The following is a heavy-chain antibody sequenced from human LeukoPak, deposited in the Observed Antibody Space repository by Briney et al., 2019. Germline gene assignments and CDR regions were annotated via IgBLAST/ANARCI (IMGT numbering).Heavy chain of an antibody. CDR1: GFIFSSYA. J-gene: IGHJ5*02. CDR3: AKQFVDI. V-gene: IGHV3-23*01. D-gene: IGHD5-24*01. CDR2: ISGSGDDP. Sequence: PGGSLRLSCAASGFIFSSYAMNWVRQAPGKGLEWVSSISGSGDDPSYADSVKGRFTISRDNSRNTLYLQMNSLRAEDTAVYYCAKQFVDIWGQGTLVTVSS.